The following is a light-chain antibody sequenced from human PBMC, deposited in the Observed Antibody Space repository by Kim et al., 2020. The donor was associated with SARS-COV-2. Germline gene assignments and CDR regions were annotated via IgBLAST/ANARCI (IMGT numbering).Light chain of an antibody. CDR2: GAS. CDR1: QDIRND. J-gene: IGKJ5*01. CDR3: LQHSTYPIT. Sequence: ASVGDRVTITCRASQDIRNDLGWYQQNSGRAPKRLIYGASSLQSGVPSRFSGSGSATEFSLTISSVQPEDFATYFCLQHSTYPITFGQGTRREIK. V-gene: IGKV1-17*01.